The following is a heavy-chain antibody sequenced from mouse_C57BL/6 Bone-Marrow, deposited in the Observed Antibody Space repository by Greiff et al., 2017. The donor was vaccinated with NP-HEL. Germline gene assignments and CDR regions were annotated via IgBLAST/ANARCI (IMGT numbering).Heavy chain of an antibody. Sequence: EVKLVESGAELVRPGASVKLSCTASGFNIKDDYMHWVKQRPEQGLEWIGWIDPENGDTEYASKFQGKATITADTSSNTAYLQLSSLTSEDTAVYYCTTRWLLLYWGQGTTLTVSS. CDR2: IDPENGDT. J-gene: IGHJ2*01. CDR3: TTRWLLLY. V-gene: IGHV14-4*01. D-gene: IGHD2-3*01. CDR1: GFNIKDDY.